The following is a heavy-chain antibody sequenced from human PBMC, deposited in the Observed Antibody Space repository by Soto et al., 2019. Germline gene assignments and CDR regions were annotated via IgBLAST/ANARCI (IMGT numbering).Heavy chain of an antibody. Sequence: PGESLKISCKGSGYSFTSYWIGWVRQMPGKGLEWMGIIYPGDSDTRYSPSFQGQVTISADKSISTAYLQWSSLKASDTAMYYCAGPARGRDSSGYYPFDYWGQGTLVTVSS. CDR3: AGPARGRDSSGYYPFDY. V-gene: IGHV5-51*01. CDR2: IYPGDSDT. J-gene: IGHJ4*02. D-gene: IGHD3-22*01. CDR1: GYSFTSYW.